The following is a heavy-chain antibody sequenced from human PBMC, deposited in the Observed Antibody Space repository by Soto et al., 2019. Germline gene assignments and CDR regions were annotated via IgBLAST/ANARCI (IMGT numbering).Heavy chain of an antibody. CDR2: ISYDGNNK. V-gene: IGHV3-30-3*01. CDR3: GRCSSTSCHLGSDY. Sequence: QVQLVESGGGVVQPGRSLRLSCAASGFTFSSYAMNWVRQAPGKGLEWGALISYDGNNKYYADSVKGRFTISRDSSKSTLYLQMNSRRDADTAFYYCGRCSSTSCHLGSDYWGQGTLVTVAS. J-gene: IGHJ4*02. D-gene: IGHD2-2*01. CDR1: GFTFSSYA.